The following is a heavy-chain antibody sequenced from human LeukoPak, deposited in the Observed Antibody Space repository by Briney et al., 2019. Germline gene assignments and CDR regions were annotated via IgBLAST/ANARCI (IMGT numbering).Heavy chain of an antibody. CDR3: ARVNRGDAFDI. CDR2: IWYDGRNK. J-gene: IGHJ3*02. CDR1: GFTSSSYG. D-gene: IGHD3-16*02. V-gene: IGHV3-33*01. Sequence: PGGSLRLSCAASGFTSSSYGMHWVRQAPGKRLEWVAVIWYDGRNKFYADSLKGRFTISRDNSKNTLYLQMNSLRAEDTAVYYCARVNRGDAFDIWGQGTLVTVSS.